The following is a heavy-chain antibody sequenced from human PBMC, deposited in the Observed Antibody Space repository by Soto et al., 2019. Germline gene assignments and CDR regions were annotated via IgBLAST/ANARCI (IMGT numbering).Heavy chain of an antibody. CDR3: ASSNYDSPIPLYY. CDR2: LYNAGST. V-gene: IGHV4-59*12. CDR1: VGSIRRYY. Sequence: SETLSLTCTDSVGSIRRYYWSCIRQPPGKGLEWIGYLYNAGSTIYNPSLKSRVTISVDRSKNQFSLKLSSVTAADTAVYYCASSNYDSPIPLYYWGQGTLVTVS. D-gene: IGHD3-22*01. J-gene: IGHJ4*02.